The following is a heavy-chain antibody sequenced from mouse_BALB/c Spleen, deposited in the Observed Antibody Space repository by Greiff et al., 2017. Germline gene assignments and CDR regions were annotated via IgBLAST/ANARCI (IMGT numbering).Heavy chain of an antibody. CDR1: GFTFSSYT. Sequence: EVQLVESGGGLVKPGGSLKLSCAASGFTFSSYTMSWVRQTPEKRLEWVATISSGGSYTYYPDSVKGRFTISRDNAKNTLYLQMSSLKSEDTAMYYCTRDRDGNYFDYWGQGTTLTVSS. CDR2: ISSGGSYT. J-gene: IGHJ2*01. D-gene: IGHD2-1*01. CDR3: TRDRDGNYFDY. V-gene: IGHV5-6-4*01.